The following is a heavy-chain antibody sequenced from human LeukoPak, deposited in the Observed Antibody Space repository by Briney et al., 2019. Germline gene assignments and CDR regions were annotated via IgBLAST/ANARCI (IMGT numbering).Heavy chain of an antibody. J-gene: IGHJ5*02. CDR1: GFTFSSYA. D-gene: IGHD3-9*01. CDR3: ARGHMLTGYYNIAWFDP. V-gene: IGHV3-30*14. Sequence: SGGSLRLSCAASGFTFSSYAMHWVRQAPGKGLEWVAVISYDGSNKYYADSVKGRFSISRENAKNSLYLQMNSLRAEDTAVYYVARGHMLTGYYNIAWFDPWGQGTLVTVSS. CDR2: ISYDGSNK.